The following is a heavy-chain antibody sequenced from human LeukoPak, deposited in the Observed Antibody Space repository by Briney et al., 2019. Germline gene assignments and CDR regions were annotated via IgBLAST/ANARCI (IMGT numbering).Heavy chain of an antibody. V-gene: IGHV3-30-3*01. D-gene: IGHD4-17*01. CDR3: ACVGDDYDLERFDP. Sequence: GGSLRLSCAVSGFTFCSYAMHWVRQAPGKGLERGAVISYDGSNKYYADSVKGRFTISRDNSKNTLFLQMNTLRAEDTAVYYCACVGDDYDLERFDPWGQGTLVTVSS. J-gene: IGHJ5*02. CDR1: GFTFCSYA. CDR2: ISYDGSNK.